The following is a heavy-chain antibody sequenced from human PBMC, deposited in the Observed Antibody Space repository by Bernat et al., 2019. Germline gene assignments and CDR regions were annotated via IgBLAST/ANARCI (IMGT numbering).Heavy chain of an antibody. D-gene: IGHD3-3*01. CDR1: GFTFSSYA. CDR3: ARDRRYDFWSWLGAGHHPTSPFDY. V-gene: IGHV3-30-3*01. CDR2: ISYDGSNK. Sequence: QVQLVESGGGVVQPGRSLRLSCAASGFTFSSYAMHWVRQAPGKGLEWVAVISYDGSNKYYADSVKGRFTISRDNSKNTLYLQMNSLRAEDTAVYYCARDRRYDFWSWLGAGHHPTSPFDYWGQGTLVTVSS. J-gene: IGHJ4*02.